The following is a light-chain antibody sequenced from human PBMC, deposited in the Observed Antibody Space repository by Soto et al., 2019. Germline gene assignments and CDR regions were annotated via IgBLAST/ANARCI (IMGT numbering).Light chain of an antibody. CDR2: GAT. CDR1: QGITVW. V-gene: IGKV1D-12*01. Sequence: DIQMTQSPSSVSASVGSTVTITCRASQGITVWLAWYQQRPGKAPKLLIYGATGLQSGVPSRFRGGGSGADFTLTITCLQPEDFAPYYCQQAHTFPFSFGPGTKVDV. CDR3: QQAHTFPFS. J-gene: IGKJ3*01.